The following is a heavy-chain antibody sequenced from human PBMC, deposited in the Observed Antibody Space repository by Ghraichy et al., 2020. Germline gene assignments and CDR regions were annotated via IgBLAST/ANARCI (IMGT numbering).Heavy chain of an antibody. CDR2: IYSSGST. D-gene: IGHD3-22*01. V-gene: IGHV4-4*07. CDR1: GGSISSYY. Sequence: SETLSLTCTVSGGSISSYYWSWIRQPPGKGLEWIGRIYSSGSTTYNPSLKSRVTMSVDTSKNQFSLTLSSVTAADTAVYYCECEDSSGYPLVWGQGTLVTVSS. CDR3: ECEDSSGYPLV. J-gene: IGHJ4*02.